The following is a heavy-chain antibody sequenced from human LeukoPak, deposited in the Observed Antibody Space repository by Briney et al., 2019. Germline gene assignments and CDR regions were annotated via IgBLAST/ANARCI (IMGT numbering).Heavy chain of an antibody. CDR3: ARVQQQLPTGAFDI. V-gene: IGHV1-46*01. Sequence: ASVKVSCKASGYTFTSYGISWVRRAPGQGLEWMGIINPSGGSTSYAQKFQGRVTMTRDTSTSTVYMELSSLRSEDTAVYYCARVQQQLPTGAFDIWGQGTMVTVSS. D-gene: IGHD6-13*01. CDR1: GYTFTSYG. CDR2: INPSGGST. J-gene: IGHJ3*02.